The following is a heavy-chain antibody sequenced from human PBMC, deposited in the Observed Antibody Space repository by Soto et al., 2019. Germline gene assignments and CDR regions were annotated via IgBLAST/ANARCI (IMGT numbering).Heavy chain of an antibody. D-gene: IGHD3-22*01. J-gene: IGHJ4*02. V-gene: IGHV1-8*01. CDR2: MNPNSGNT. CDR1: GYTFTSYD. CDR3: ARELTMIVDN. Sequence: QVQLVQSGAEVKKPGASVKVSCKASGYTFTSYDVNWVRQATGQGLEWMGWMNPNSGNTGYAQKFHGRVTMTRNTSISTAYMELSGLRSEDTAVYYWARELTMIVDNWGQGTLVAVSS.